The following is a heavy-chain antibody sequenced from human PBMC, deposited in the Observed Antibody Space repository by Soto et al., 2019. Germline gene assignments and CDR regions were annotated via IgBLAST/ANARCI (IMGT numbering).Heavy chain of an antibody. V-gene: IGHV3-23*01. Sequence: SGGSLRLSCAASGFTFSSYAMSWVRQAPGKGLEWVSAISGSGGSTYYADSVKGRFTISRDNSKNTLYLQMNSLRAEDTAVYYCAKVSDTAMVTRGPFDYWGQGTLVTVSS. J-gene: IGHJ4*02. CDR3: AKVSDTAMVTRGPFDY. D-gene: IGHD5-18*01. CDR1: GFTFSSYA. CDR2: ISGSGGST.